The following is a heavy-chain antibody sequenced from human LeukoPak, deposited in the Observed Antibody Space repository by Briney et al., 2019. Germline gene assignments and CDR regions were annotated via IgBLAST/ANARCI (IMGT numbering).Heavy chain of an antibody. CDR2: IIPIFGTA. J-gene: IGHJ4*02. Sequence: SVKVSCKASGGTFSSYAISWVRQAPGQGLEWIGGIIPIFGTANYAQKFQGRVTITADESTSTAYMELSSLRSEDTAVYYCARDCTNGVCYLGYWGQGTPVTVSS. CDR3: ARDCTNGVCYLGY. CDR1: GGTFSSYA. V-gene: IGHV1-69*13. D-gene: IGHD2-8*01.